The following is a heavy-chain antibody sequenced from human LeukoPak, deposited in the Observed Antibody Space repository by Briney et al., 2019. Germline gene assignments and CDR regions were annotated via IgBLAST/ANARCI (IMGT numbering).Heavy chain of an antibody. J-gene: IGHJ6*03. D-gene: IGHD3-10*01. V-gene: IGHV3-15*01. CDR3: TTGTPRPFGEDYYYYYYMDV. CDR2: IKSKTDGGTT. CDR1: GFTFSNAW. Sequence: GGSLRLSCAASGFTFSNAWMSWVRQAPGKGLEWVGRIKSKTDGGTTDYAAPVKGRFTISRDDSKNTLYLQMNSLKTEDTAVYYCTTGTPRPFGEDYYYYYYMDVWGKGTTVTVSS.